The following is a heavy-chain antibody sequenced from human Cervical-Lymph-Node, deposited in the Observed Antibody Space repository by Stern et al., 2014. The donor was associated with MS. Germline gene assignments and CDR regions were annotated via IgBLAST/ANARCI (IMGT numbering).Heavy chain of an antibody. D-gene: IGHD6-13*01. V-gene: IGHV4-39*01. CDR2: ISYSENT. J-gene: IGHJ3*02. CDR1: GGSISTTTYY. CDR3: ARPRTGGSWPPDGFDI. Sequence: QVQLQESGPGLVRPSETLSLTCSVSGGSISTTTYYWGWIRQPPGKGLEWIGSISYSENTHYNPSLKGRVTLSVDTSKSQFSLKRSSVTAADTAVYYCARPRTGGSWPPDGFDIWGQGTVVTVSS.